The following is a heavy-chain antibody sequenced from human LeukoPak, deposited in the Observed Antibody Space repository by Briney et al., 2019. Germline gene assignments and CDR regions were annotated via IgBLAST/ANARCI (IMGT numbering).Heavy chain of an antibody. V-gene: IGHV4-38-2*02. Sequence: SETLSLTCIVSGYSISSGYYWGWIRPPPGKGLEWIGNIHHSGSTYYNPSLKSRVTISVDTSKNQLFLKLSSVTAADTAVYYCARVAAGIGFFQHWGQGTLVTVSS. CDR1: GYSISSGYY. J-gene: IGHJ1*01. D-gene: IGHD6-13*01. CDR2: IHHSGST. CDR3: ARVAAGIGFFQH.